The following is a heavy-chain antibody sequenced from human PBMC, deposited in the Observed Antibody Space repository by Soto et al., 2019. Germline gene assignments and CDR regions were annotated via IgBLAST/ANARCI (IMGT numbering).Heavy chain of an antibody. J-gene: IGHJ6*03. CDR2: IYYSGST. V-gene: IGHV4-59*08. CDR1: GGSISSYY. Sequence: SETLSLTCTVSGGSISSYYWSWIRQPPGKGLEWIGYIYYSGSTNYNPSLKSRVTISVDTSKNQFSLKLSSVTAADTAVYYCAGPKSGYSYGYNYYYYMDVWGKGTTVTVSS. D-gene: IGHD5-18*01. CDR3: AGPKSGYSYGYNYYYYMDV.